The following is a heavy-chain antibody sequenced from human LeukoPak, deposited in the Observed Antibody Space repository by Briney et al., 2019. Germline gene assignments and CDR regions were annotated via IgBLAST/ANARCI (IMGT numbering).Heavy chain of an antibody. D-gene: IGHD4-17*01. CDR2: IYHSGST. Sequence: PLETLSLTRTVSGYSISSGYYWGWIRQPPGKGLEWIGGIYHSGSTYYNPSLKSRVTISVDTSKNQFSLKLSSVTAADTAVYYCARVSYGDYGPFDPWGQGTLVTVSS. V-gene: IGHV4-38-2*02. CDR1: GYSISSGYY. J-gene: IGHJ5*02. CDR3: ARVSYGDYGPFDP.